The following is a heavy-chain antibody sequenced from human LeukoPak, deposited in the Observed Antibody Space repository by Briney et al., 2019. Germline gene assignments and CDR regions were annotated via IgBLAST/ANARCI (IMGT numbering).Heavy chain of an antibody. Sequence: SETLSLTCNVSGGSISGYHWSWIRQPPGKGLEWLGYIYYSGSSNYNPSLKSRVTISADTSKNQFSLKLSSVTAADTAVYYCSRVPRSYYYYYYMDVWGKGTTVTVSS. CDR2: IYYSGSS. J-gene: IGHJ6*03. CDR1: GGSISGYH. V-gene: IGHV4-59*01. CDR3: SRVPRSYYYYYYMDV.